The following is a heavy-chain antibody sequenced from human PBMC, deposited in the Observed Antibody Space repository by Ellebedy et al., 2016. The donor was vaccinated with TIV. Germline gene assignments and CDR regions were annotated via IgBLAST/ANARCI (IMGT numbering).Heavy chain of an antibody. CDR3: ARGGNLLRTWLDY. J-gene: IGHJ4*02. CDR1: GFILTDYY. Sequence: GGSLRLSXAASGFILTDYYMSWIRQAPGKGLEWVSYISTSGDYIYYADSVKGRFTISKDNAKNSLYLQMNSLRAEDTAVYYCARGGNLLRTWLDYWGQGTLVTVSS. V-gene: IGHV3-11*01. CDR2: ISTSGDYI. D-gene: IGHD2-15*01.